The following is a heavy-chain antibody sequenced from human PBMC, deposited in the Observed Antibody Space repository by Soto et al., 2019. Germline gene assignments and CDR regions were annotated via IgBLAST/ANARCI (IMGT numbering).Heavy chain of an antibody. D-gene: IGHD5-12*01. J-gene: IGHJ4*02. V-gene: IGHV1-24*01. CDR2: FDPEDGET. CDR1: GFTLTELS. Sequence: ASVKVSCKVSGFTLTELSMHWVRQAPGKGLEWMGGFDPEDGETIYAQKFQGRVTMTEDTSTDTAYMELSSLRSEDTAVYYCATAFLVEMATFPTDYWGQGTLVTVLL. CDR3: ATAFLVEMATFPTDY.